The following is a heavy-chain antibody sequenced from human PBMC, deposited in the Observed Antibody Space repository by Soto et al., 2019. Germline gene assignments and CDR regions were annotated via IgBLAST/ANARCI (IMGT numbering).Heavy chain of an antibody. V-gene: IGHV1-2*02. CDR3: ARDPREGRDYESGGYYYTGGNWFDP. J-gene: IGHJ5*02. CDR1: GYTFTAYY. D-gene: IGHD3-22*01. Sequence: ASVKVSCKASGYTFTAYYMHWVRQAPGQGLEWMGWINPKSGGTNYAPKFQGRVSMTRDTSISTAHMELSGLRSDDTAMYYCARDPREGRDYESGGYYYTGGNWFDPWGRGTLVTVSS. CDR2: INPKSGGT.